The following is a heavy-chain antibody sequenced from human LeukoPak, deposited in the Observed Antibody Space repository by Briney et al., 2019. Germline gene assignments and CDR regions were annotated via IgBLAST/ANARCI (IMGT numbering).Heavy chain of an antibody. D-gene: IGHD2-2*01. CDR2: ISSSSRNT. CDR1: GFTFSDYY. V-gene: IGHV3-11*06. CDR3: ARDGPGGFCSSTFCSRSLDY. Sequence: GGSLRLSCAASGFTFSDYYMSWIRQAPGKGLEWVSYISSSSRNTNYADYVKGRFTISRVNAKNSLYLQMNSLRVEDTAVYYCARDGPGGFCSSTFCSRSLDYWGQGTLVTVSS. J-gene: IGHJ4*02.